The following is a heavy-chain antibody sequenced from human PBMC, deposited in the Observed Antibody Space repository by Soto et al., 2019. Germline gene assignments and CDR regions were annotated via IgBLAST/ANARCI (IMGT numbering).Heavy chain of an antibody. CDR3: ARPKGTYSSGYYYFDF. V-gene: IGHV1-69*01. CDR2: IIPLFGTA. CDR1: XXXXXXXX. D-gene: IGHD6-19*01. J-gene: IGHJ4*02. Sequence: QVQLEQSGAEVKQPGSSXXXXCXXXXXXXXXXXXXXVRQAPGQGLEWMGAIIPLFGTADYSQKFQGRVTITADESTSTAYMELSSLRSDDTAVYFCARPKGTYSSGYYYFDFWGQGTLVTVSS.